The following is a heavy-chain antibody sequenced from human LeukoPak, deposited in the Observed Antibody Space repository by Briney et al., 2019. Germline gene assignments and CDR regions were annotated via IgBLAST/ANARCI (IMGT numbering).Heavy chain of an antibody. CDR3: ARLIAVAATADFDY. CDR1: GFTFSSYS. J-gene: IGHJ4*02. Sequence: GGSPRLSCAASGFTFSSYSMNWVRQAPGKGLEWVSSISSSSSYIYYADSVKGRFTISRDNAKNSLYLQMNSLRAEDTAVYYCARLIAVAATADFDYWGQGTLVTVSS. CDR2: ISSSSSYI. D-gene: IGHD6-19*01. V-gene: IGHV3-21*01.